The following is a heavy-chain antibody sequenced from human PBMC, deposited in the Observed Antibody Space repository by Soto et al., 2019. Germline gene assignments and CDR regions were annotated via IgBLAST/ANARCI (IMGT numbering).Heavy chain of an antibody. V-gene: IGHV1-69*01. D-gene: IGHD1-1*01. CDR1: GGTFGTYG. CDR3: AVQHYLAYNWLDP. Sequence: QVQLVQSGAEVKMPGSSVKVSCKTSGGTFGTYGISWVRQAPGQGLEWVGGIIPIFRTGNYAQNFQGRVTITADESTGTAYTELTSLRSEDTAVYFCAVQHYLAYNWLDPWGQGTLVTVSS. CDR2: IIPIFRTG. J-gene: IGHJ5*02.